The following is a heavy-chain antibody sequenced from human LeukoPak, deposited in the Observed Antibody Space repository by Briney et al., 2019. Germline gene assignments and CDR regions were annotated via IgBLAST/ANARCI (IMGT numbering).Heavy chain of an antibody. V-gene: IGHV4-4*07. J-gene: IGHJ6*02. CDR2: IYSSGST. D-gene: IGHD5-12*01. CDR1: GGSISSYY. Sequence: PSETLSLTCTVSGGSISSYYWSWIRQPAGKGLEWIGRIYSSGSTNYNPSLKSRVTMSVATSKNQFSLKLSSVTAADTAVYYWARESVATISRSSSFQYHAMDVWGQGTTVTVSS. CDR3: ARESVATISRSSSFQYHAMDV.